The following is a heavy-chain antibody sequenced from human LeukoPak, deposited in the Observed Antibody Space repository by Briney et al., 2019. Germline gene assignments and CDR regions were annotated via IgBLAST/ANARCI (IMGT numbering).Heavy chain of an antibody. CDR1: GFTVSSNY. CDR3: ASEYYYGSGSFSEGY. D-gene: IGHD3-10*01. J-gene: IGHJ4*02. Sequence: GGSLRLSCAASGFTVSSNYMSWVRQAPGKGLEWVSVIYSGGSTCYADSVKGRFTISRDNSKNTLYLQMNSLRAEDTAVYYCASEYYYGSGSFSEGYWGQGTLVTVSS. V-gene: IGHV3-53*01. CDR2: IYSGGST.